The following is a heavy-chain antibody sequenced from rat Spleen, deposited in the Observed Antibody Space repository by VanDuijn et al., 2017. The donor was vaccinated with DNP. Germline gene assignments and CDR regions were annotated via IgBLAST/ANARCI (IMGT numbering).Heavy chain of an antibody. V-gene: IGHV5S13*01. D-gene: IGHD4-2*01. CDR3: ARWSMAFAY. Sequence: EVQLVESGGGLVQPGRSLKLSCAASGFTFSNYGMAWVRQAPTKGLEWVASITNSGGSTYYRDSVKGRFTISRDYAKSTLYLQMDSLRSEDTATYYCARWSMAFAYWGQGVMVTVSS. CDR1: GFTFSNYG. CDR2: ITNSGGST. J-gene: IGHJ2*01.